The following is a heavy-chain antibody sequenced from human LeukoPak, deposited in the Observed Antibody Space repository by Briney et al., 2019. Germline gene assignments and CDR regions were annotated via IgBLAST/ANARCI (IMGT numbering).Heavy chain of an antibody. J-gene: IGHJ4*02. CDR1: GGPFSGDY. V-gene: IGHV4-34*01. Sequence: SETLSLTCVVYGGPFSGDYWSWIRKPPGRGLEWIGEINHSGRTNYNPSLKSRVTISVDTSKNQFSLKLSSVTAADTAVYYCAREGFGELSHFDYWGQGTLVTVSS. D-gene: IGHD3-10*01. CDR2: INHSGRT. CDR3: AREGFGELSHFDY.